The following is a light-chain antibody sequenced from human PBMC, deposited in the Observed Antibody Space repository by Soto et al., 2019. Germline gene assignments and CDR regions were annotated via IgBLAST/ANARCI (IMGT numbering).Light chain of an antibody. J-gene: IGLJ2*01. V-gene: IGLV2-11*01. Sequence: QSVLTQPRSVSGSPGQSVTISCTGTSSDVGRYNYVSWYQQHPGKAPKLMIYDVSKRPSGVPDRFSGSKSGNTASLTISGLQAEDEADYYCCSYAGSYTSLFGGGTQLTVL. CDR1: SSDVGRYNY. CDR3: CSYAGSYTSL. CDR2: DVS.